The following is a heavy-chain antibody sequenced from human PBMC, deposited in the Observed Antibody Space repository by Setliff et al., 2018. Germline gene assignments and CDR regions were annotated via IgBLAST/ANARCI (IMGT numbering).Heavy chain of an antibody. Sequence: TGGSLRLSCGASGFTFSNYWMYWVRQVPGKGLVWVSRINGDGTITHYADSVKGRFTISRDNAKNSLYLQMNSLRVEDTAVYYCARDVFDFRTGQAGPWGQGTLVTVSS. CDR1: GFTFSNYW. D-gene: IGHD3-3*01. V-gene: IGHV3-74*01. J-gene: IGHJ5*02. CDR2: INGDGTIT. CDR3: ARDVFDFRTGQAGP.